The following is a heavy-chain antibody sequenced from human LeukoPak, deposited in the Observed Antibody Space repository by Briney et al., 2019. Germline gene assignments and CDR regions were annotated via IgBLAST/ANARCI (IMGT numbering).Heavy chain of an antibody. V-gene: IGHV4-38-2*02. CDR2: IYHSGST. CDR3: ARRDRLQHTFDY. D-gene: IGHD4-11*01. J-gene: IGHJ4*02. CDR1: GYSISSGYY. Sequence: SETLSLTCTVSGYSISSGYYWGWIRQPPGKGLEWIGSIYHSGSTYYNPSLKSRVTISVDTSKNQFSLKLSSVTAADTAVYYCARRDRLQHTFDYWGQGTLVTVSS.